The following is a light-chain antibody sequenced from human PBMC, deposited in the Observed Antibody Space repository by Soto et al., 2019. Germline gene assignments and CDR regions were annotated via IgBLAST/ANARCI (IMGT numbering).Light chain of an antibody. CDR3: QQYKSYWT. CDR1: QSISSW. J-gene: IGKJ1*01. CDR2: KAS. V-gene: IGKV1-5*03. Sequence: DIQMTQSPSTLSASVGDRLTITCRASQSISSWLAWYQQKPGKAPKLLIYKASSLESGVPSRFSGSGSGTEFTLTISSLQPDDFATYYCQQYKSYWTFGQGTKVEIK.